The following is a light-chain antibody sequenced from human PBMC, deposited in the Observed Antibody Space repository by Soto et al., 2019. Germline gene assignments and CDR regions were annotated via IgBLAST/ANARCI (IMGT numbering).Light chain of an antibody. J-gene: IGKJ4*01. V-gene: IGKV3-11*01. CDR2: DAS. CDR3: QQRSNWPPSLT. Sequence: EIVLTQSPATLSLSPGERATLSCRASQSVSSYLAWYQQKPGQAPRLLIYDASNRATAIPARFSGSGSGTDFTLTISSLEPEDVAVYYCQQRSNWPPSLTFGGGTKVEIK. CDR1: QSVSSY.